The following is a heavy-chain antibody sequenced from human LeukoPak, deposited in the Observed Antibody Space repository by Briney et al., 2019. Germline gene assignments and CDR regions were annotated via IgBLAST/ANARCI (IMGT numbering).Heavy chain of an antibody. Sequence: PGGPLSPSFQAFGLTARGNSRSWSGRAPGKGLAWVSIMYSDGSTYYADSVKGRFTISRDNSKNTVYLQMNSLRAEDTAVYYCARDTATGQLVNLFDYWGQGTLVTVSS. CDR3: ARDTATGQLVNLFDY. V-gene: IGHV3-66*01. J-gene: IGHJ4*02. CDR2: MYSDGST. CDR1: GLTARGNS. D-gene: IGHD6-13*01.